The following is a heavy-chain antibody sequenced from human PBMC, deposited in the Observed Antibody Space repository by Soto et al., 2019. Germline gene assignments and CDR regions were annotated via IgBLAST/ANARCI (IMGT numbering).Heavy chain of an antibody. Sequence: PSETLSLTCSVAGGSIGGGGYYWSWIRQHPGKGLEWIGYIYYSGSTYYNPSLKSRVTISVDTSKNQFSLKLSSVTAADTAVYYCARTGGYSYGGSDYWGQGTLVTVSS. J-gene: IGHJ4*02. CDR3: ARTGGYSYGGSDY. CDR2: IYYSGST. V-gene: IGHV4-31*03. CDR1: GGSIGGGGYY. D-gene: IGHD5-18*01.